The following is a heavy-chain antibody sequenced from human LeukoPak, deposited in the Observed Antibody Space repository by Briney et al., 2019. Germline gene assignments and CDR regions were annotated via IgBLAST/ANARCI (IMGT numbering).Heavy chain of an antibody. J-gene: IGHJ4*02. CDR1: GFTISSYA. Sequence: TGGSLRLSCSASGFTISSYAMRWVRQAPGKGLEYVSGISSNGGSTNYEDSVKGRFTISRDNSKNTLYLQMSSLRAEDTAVYYCVRGHSSSSNYFDYWGQGSLVTVSS. CDR2: ISSNGGST. V-gene: IGHV3-64D*09. D-gene: IGHD6-6*01. CDR3: VRGHSSSSNYFDY.